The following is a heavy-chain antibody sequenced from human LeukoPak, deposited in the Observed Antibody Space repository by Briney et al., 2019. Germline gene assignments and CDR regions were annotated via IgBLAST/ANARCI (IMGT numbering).Heavy chain of an antibody. V-gene: IGHV3-74*01. Sequence: GGSLRLSCAASGFTFSAFWMHWVRQAPGKGLVWVSRINSDDSRTTYADSVKGRFTISRDNAKNTPYLQMNSLRDEDTAVYYCARGDYGDRDLDYWGQGTLVTVSS. CDR2: INSDDSRT. CDR3: ARGDYGDRDLDY. CDR1: GFTFSAFW. D-gene: IGHD4-17*01. J-gene: IGHJ4*02.